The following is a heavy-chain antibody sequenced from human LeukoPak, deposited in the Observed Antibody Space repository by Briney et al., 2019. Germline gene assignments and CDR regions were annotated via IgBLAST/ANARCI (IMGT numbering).Heavy chain of an antibody. V-gene: IGHV4-34*01. CDR3: ARGRGKHFDY. CDR1: GGSFNGYY. CDR2: INHSGST. Sequence: SETLSLTCAVYGGSFNGYYWSWIRQPPGKGLEWIGEINHSGSTNYNPSLKSRVTISVDTSKNQFSLKLSSVTAADTAVYYCARGRGKHFDYWGQGTLVTVSS. J-gene: IGHJ4*02. D-gene: IGHD3-10*01.